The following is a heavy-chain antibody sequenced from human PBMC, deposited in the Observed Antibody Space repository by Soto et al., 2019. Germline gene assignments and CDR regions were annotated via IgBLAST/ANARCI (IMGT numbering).Heavy chain of an antibody. V-gene: IGHV3-7*05. CDR1: GFNFGGYW. CDR3: ASTNHSSY. Sequence: PGGSLRLSCSASGFNFGGYWMNWVRQAPGKGLEWVANIRPDGSEKNYANSVKGRFTISRDNAKNSLYLQMNNLRADDTAVYYCASTNHSSYWGQGALVTVSS. D-gene: IGHD5-18*01. CDR2: IRPDGSEK. J-gene: IGHJ4*02.